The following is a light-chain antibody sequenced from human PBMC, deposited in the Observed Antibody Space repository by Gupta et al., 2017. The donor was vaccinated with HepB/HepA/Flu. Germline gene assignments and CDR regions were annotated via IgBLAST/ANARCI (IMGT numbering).Light chain of an antibody. CDR1: QSISTY. Sequence: DIQMTQSPSSLSASVGDRVTITCRASQSISTYLNGYQHKPGKAPKVLIYAASSLQSGVPSRFSGSGSGTDFTLTISRLQPEDFANYYCQQSYSTPQTFGQGTKVEIK. CDR2: AAS. CDR3: QQSYSTPQT. J-gene: IGKJ1*01. V-gene: IGKV1-39*01.